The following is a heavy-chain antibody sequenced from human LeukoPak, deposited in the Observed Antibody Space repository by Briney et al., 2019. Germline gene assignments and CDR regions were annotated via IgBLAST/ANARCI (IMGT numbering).Heavy chain of an antibody. V-gene: IGHV1-2*02. CDR1: GYTFTGYY. Sequence: GASVKVSCKASGYTFTGYYMHWVRQAPGQGLEWMGWITPNSGGTNYAQEFQGRVTMTRDTSISTAYMELSGLRSDDTAMYYCATLLHPDYWGQGTLVTVSS. CDR2: ITPNSGGT. J-gene: IGHJ4*02. CDR3: ATLLHPDY.